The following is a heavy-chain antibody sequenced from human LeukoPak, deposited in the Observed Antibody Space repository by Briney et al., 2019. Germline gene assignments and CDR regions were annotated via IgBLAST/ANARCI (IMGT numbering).Heavy chain of an antibody. D-gene: IGHD2-15*01. CDR3: ARERGYSDY. V-gene: IGHV3-53*01. CDR2: IYSGGST. Sequence: PGGSLRLSCAASGFTFSSYAMSWVRQAPGKGLEWVSVIYSGGSTYYADSVKGRFTISRDNSKNTLYLQMNSLRAEDTAVYYCARERGYSDYWGQGTLVTVSS. J-gene: IGHJ4*02. CDR1: GFTFSSYA.